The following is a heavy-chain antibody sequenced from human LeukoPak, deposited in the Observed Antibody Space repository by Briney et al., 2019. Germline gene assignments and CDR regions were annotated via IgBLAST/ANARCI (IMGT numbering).Heavy chain of an antibody. V-gene: IGHV4-34*01. CDR3: ARGIIVSRITMVRGDLKPNWFDP. CDR2: INHSGST. Sequence: SETLSLTCAVYGGSFSGYYWSWIRQPPGKGLEWIGEINHSGSTNYNPSLKSRVTISVDTSKNQFSLKLSSVTAADTAVYYCARGIIVSRITMVRGDLKPNWFDPWGQGTLVTVSS. D-gene: IGHD3-10*01. CDR1: GGSFSGYY. J-gene: IGHJ5*02.